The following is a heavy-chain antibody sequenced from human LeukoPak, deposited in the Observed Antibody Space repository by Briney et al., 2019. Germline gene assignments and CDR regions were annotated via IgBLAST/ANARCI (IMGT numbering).Heavy chain of an antibody. CDR2: IIPIFGTA. CDR3: AREGYCSGGSCYDY. J-gene: IGHJ4*02. V-gene: IGHV1-69*05. D-gene: IGHD2-15*01. Sequence: SVKVSCKASGGTFSSYAISWVRQAPGQGRGWMGGIIPIFGTANYAQKFQGRVTITTDESTSTAYMELSSLRSEDTAVYYCAREGYCSGGSCYDYWGQGTLVTVSS. CDR1: GGTFSSYA.